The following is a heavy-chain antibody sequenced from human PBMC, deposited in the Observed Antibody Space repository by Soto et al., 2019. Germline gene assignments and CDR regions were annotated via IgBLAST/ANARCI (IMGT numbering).Heavy chain of an antibody. CDR1: GGSISSGDYY. V-gene: IGHV4-30-4*01. CDR2: IYYSGST. Sequence: SETLSLTCTVSGGSISSGDYYWSWIRQPPGKGLEWIGYIYYSGSTYYNPSLKSRVTISVDTSKNQFSLKLSSVTAADTAVYYCASGVVAATGCLDYWGQGTRVTASS. J-gene: IGHJ4*02. D-gene: IGHD2-15*01. CDR3: ASGVVAATGCLDY.